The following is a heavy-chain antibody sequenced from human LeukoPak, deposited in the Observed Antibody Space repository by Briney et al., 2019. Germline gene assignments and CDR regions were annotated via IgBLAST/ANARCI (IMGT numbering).Heavy chain of an antibody. Sequence: GGSLRLSCAASGFTVSRDYMSWVRQAPGKGLEWVSVIYSGGSTYYADSVKGRFTISRDNSKNMLYLQMNSLRAEDTAVYYCAKGALWFGESNWGQGTLVTVSS. CDR3: AKGALWFGESN. J-gene: IGHJ4*02. CDR2: IYSGGST. V-gene: IGHV3-66*01. CDR1: GFTVSRDY. D-gene: IGHD3-10*01.